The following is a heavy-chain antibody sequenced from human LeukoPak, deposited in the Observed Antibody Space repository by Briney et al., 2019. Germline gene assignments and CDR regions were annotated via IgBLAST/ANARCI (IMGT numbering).Heavy chain of an antibody. Sequence: ASVKVSCKASGYTFTSYDINWVRQATGQGLEWMGWMNPNSGNTGCAQKFQGRVTMTRNTSISTAYMELSSLRSEDTAVYYCAVRGVIMGNYYYYYMDVWGKGTTVTVSS. V-gene: IGHV1-8*01. CDR2: MNPNSGNT. J-gene: IGHJ6*03. CDR1: GYTFTSYD. CDR3: AVRGVIMGNYYYYYMDV. D-gene: IGHD3-10*01.